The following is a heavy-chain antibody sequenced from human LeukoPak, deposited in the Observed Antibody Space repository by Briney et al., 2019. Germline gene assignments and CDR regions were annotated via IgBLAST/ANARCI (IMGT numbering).Heavy chain of an antibody. D-gene: IGHD4-11*01. V-gene: IGHV3-48*01. CDR1: GFIFSDYD. J-gene: IGHJ6*04. CDR2: ISRSSNTI. Sequence: PGGSQRLSCTASGFIFSDYDMEWVRQAPGKGLEWISHISRSSNTIYYADSVKGRFTTSRDNAKNSLYLELNSLRAEDTAVYYCARDRPYSNYHLAVDVWGKGTTVTVSS. CDR3: ARDRPYSNYHLAVDV.